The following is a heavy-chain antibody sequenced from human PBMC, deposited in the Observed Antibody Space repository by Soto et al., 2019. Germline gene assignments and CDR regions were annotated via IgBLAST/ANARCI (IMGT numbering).Heavy chain of an antibody. CDR3: ARVSYYDSSGYYPLDY. J-gene: IGHJ4*02. V-gene: IGHV1-3*01. CDR1: GYTFTSYA. D-gene: IGHD3-22*01. CDR2: INAGNGNT. Sequence: ASVKVSCKASGYTFTSYAMHWVRQAPGQRLEWMGWINAGNGNTKYSQKFQGRVTITRDTSASTAYMELSSLRSEDTAVYYCARVSYYDSSGYYPLDYWGQGTLVPSPQ.